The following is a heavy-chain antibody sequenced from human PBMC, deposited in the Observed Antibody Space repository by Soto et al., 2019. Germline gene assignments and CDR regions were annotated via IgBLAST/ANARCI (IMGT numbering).Heavy chain of an antibody. CDR2: ISYDGSNK. CDR1: GFTFSSYG. V-gene: IGHV3-30*18. Sequence: QTGGSLRPSCAASGFTFSSYGMHWFRQAPGKGLEWVAVISYDGSNKYYADSVKGRFTISRDNSKNTLYLQMNSLRAEDTAVYYCVNERRDYSITFDYWGQGTLVTVSS. D-gene: IGHD4-4*01. CDR3: VNERRDYSITFDY. J-gene: IGHJ4*02.